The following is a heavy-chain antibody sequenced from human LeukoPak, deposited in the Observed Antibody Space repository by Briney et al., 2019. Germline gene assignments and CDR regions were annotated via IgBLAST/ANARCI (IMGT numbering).Heavy chain of an antibody. Sequence: GESLKISCKGSGYSFTSYWISWVRQMPGKGLEWMGRIDPSDSYTNYSPSFQGHVTISADKSINTAYLQWSSLKASDTAMYYCARRGLRPGYYYGMDVWGQGTTVTVSS. CDR2: IDPSDSYT. V-gene: IGHV5-10-1*01. CDR1: GYSFTSYW. J-gene: IGHJ6*02. D-gene: IGHD3-16*01. CDR3: ARRGLRPGYYYGMDV.